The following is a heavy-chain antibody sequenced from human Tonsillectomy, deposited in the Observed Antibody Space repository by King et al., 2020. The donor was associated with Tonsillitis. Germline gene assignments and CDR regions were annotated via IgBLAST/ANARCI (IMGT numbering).Heavy chain of an antibody. V-gene: IGHV4-30-4*01. CDR1: GGSISSGDCY. J-gene: IGHJ6*02. Sequence: VQLQESGPGLVQPSQTLSLTCTVSGGSISSGDCYWSWIRQPPGKGLEWIGYIYYSGSTYYNPSLKSRVTISVDTSKNQLPLRLSSVTAADPAVYYCAREYGSYGLDVWGHGTTVTVSS. CDR2: IYYSGST. D-gene: IGHD3-10*01. CDR3: AREYGSYGLDV.